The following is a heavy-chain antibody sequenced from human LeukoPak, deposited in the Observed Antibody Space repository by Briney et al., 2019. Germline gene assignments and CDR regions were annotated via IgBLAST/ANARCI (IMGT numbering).Heavy chain of an antibody. CDR1: GFTFTDWW. Sequence: GGSLRLSCAASGFTFTDWWMTWVRHLPGKGLEWVANIKPDGSDKYYVDSVKGRFTISRDNAQNSLYLQLNSLRADDSSVYYCARGPNYGDYVDFLDYWGQGTLVTVSS. D-gene: IGHD4-17*01. J-gene: IGHJ4*02. CDR3: ARGPNYGDYVDFLDY. V-gene: IGHV3-7*01. CDR2: IKPDGSDK.